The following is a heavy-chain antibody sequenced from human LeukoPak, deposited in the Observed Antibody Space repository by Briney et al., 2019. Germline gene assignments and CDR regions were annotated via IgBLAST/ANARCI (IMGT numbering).Heavy chain of an antibody. CDR1: GFTFSSYG. Sequence: GGSLRLSCAASGFTFSSYGMHWVRQAPGRGLEWVAVISYDGSNKYYADSVKGRFTISRDNSKNTLYLQMNNLRAEDTAVYYCAKDGGPRRLLWFGELYYGMDVWGQGTTVTVSS. V-gene: IGHV3-30*18. CDR2: ISYDGSNK. J-gene: IGHJ6*02. D-gene: IGHD3-10*01. CDR3: AKDGGPRRLLWFGELYYGMDV.